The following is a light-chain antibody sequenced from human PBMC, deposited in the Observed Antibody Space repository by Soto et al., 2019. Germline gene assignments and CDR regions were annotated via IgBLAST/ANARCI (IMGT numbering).Light chain of an antibody. CDR2: DAS. J-gene: IGKJ1*01. V-gene: IGKV1-5*01. Sequence: DIQMTQSPSTLSASVGDRVTITCRASQSISSWLAWYQQKPGKAPKLLIYDASSLESGVPSRFSGSGSGTEFTLTNSSLQPDDFATYYCQHYNSYSEAFGQGTKVDI. CDR3: QHYNSYSEA. CDR1: QSISSW.